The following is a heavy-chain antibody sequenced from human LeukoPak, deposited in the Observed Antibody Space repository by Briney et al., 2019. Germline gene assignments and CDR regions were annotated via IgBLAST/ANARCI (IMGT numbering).Heavy chain of an antibody. CDR3: ARAPEIYFDY. CDR2: ISYDGSNK. J-gene: IGHJ4*02. D-gene: IGHD5-24*01. Sequence: GRSLRLSCAASGFTFSSYAMHWVRQAPGKGLEWVAVISYDGSNKYYADSVKGRFTISRDNAKNSLYLQMNSLRAEDTAVYYCARAPEIYFDYWGQGTLVTVSS. CDR1: GFTFSSYA. V-gene: IGHV3-30-3*01.